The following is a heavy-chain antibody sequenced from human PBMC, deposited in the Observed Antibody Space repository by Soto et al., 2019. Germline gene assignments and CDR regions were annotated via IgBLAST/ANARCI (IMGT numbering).Heavy chain of an antibody. Sequence: QVQLVQSGAELRKPGASVKVSCKTSGYAFRNYGISWVRQAPGQGLEWMGWINTYNSYTHSAKKFQGRVIMTIASSTSSAFLEVRNLRSDDTAVYYCAQNITSRIDSWGQGTLVTVSS. J-gene: IGHJ5*01. V-gene: IGHV1-18*01. CDR1: GYAFRNYG. D-gene: IGHD2-2*01. CDR2: INTYNSYT. CDR3: AQNITSRIDS.